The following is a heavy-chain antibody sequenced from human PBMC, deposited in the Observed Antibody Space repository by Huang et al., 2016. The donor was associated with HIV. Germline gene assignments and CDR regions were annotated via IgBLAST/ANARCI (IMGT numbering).Heavy chain of an antibody. CDR3: ASQHIGAAATWF. J-gene: IGHJ4*02. D-gene: IGHD6-13*01. CDR2: VYQSGST. CDR1: GDFISSTNYY. V-gene: IGHV4-39*01. Sequence: QLQLQESGPGQVKPSETLSLTCTVSGDFISSTNYYWGWIRQSPGKGLEWVGSVYQSGSTNDNPSLKSRVTLSVDTSRNQVSLRLNSVTAADTAVYYCASQHIGAAATWFWGRGTQVAVSS.